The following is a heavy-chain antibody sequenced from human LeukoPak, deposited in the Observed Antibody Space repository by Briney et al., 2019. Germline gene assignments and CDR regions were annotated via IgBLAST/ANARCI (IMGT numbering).Heavy chain of an antibody. CDR2: INPKSGGT. CDR1: GFTFSGNH. Sequence: ASVKVSCKAFGFTFSGNHMHWVRQAPGQGLEWMGWINPKSGGTNFAQKFQGRITLTRDPSITTAYMELSRLRSDDTAVYYCARQEELVVVPTASFDYWGQGTLVTVSS. V-gene: IGHV1-2*02. CDR3: ARQEELVVVPTASFDY. D-gene: IGHD2-2*01. J-gene: IGHJ4*02.